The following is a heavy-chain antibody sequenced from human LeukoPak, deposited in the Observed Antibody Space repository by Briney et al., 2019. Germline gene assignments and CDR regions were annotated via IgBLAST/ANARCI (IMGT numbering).Heavy chain of an antibody. V-gene: IGHV3-66*01. CDR1: GFTFSSCE. J-gene: IGHJ3*02. D-gene: IGHD3-22*01. CDR2: IYSGGST. Sequence: GGSLRLSCAASGFTFSSCEMNWVRQAPGKGLEWVSAIYSGGSTYYADSVKGRFTISRDNSKNTLYLQMNSLRAEDTAVYYCARKEYYYDSSGDDAFDIWGQGTMVTVSS. CDR3: ARKEYYYDSSGDDAFDI.